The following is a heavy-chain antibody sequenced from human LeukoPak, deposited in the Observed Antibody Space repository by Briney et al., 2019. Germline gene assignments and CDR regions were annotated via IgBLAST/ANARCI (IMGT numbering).Heavy chain of an antibody. V-gene: IGHV3-23*01. CDR1: GFTFSTYA. J-gene: IGHJ5*02. CDR2: ISGSGVST. Sequence: GGSLRLSCAASGFTFSTYAMIWVRQAPGKGLEWVSAISGSGVSTYYADSVKGRFTISRDNSKNTLYLQMNSLRAEDTAVYYCASLWFGESTNWFDPWGQGTLVTVSS. D-gene: IGHD3-10*01. CDR3: ASLWFGESTNWFDP.